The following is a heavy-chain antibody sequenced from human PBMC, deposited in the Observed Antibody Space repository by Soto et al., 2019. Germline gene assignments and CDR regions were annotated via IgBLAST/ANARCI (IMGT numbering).Heavy chain of an antibody. D-gene: IGHD4-17*01. V-gene: IGHV3-30*18. CDR1: GFTFSSYG. CDR3: AKRRSNNYYGMDV. J-gene: IGHJ6*02. Sequence: PGGSLRLSCAASGFTFSSYGMHWVRQAPGKGLEWVAVISYDGSNKYYADSVKGRFTISRDNSKNTLYLQMNSLRAEDTAVYYCAKRRSNNYYGMDVWGQGTTVT. CDR2: ISYDGSNK.